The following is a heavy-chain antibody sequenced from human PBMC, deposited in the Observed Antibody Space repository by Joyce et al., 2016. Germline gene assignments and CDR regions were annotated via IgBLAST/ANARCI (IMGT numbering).Heavy chain of an antibody. D-gene: IGHD3-3*01. CDR1: GFFVSTND. CDR2: IYTDDTT. J-gene: IGHJ3*01. V-gene: IGHV3-53*01. Sequence: EVQLVESGGGLIQPGGSLSLSCVASGFFVSTNDMGWVCQAPGKGLEWVSVIYTDDTTPDAHPVKGLFTISRADSENTLHLQMTSLRVEDTAVYYCARVYDFWSGHPGAAFDAWGQGTMVAISS. CDR3: ARVYDFWSGHPGAAFDA.